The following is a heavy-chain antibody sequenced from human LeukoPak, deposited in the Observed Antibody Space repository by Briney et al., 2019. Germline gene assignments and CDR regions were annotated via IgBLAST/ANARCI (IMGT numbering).Heavy chain of an antibody. CDR1: GYTFTSYF. CDR2: TNPSGGST. V-gene: IGHV1-46*01. J-gene: IGHJ4*02. CDR3: ARDSADYGDYDY. Sequence: ASVEVSFKASGYTFTSYFMHWVRQAPGQGLDWMGITNPSGGSTSYAQKFQGRVTMTRDTSTSTVYMELSSLRSEDTAVYYCARDSADYGDYDYWGQGTLVTVSS. D-gene: IGHD4-17*01.